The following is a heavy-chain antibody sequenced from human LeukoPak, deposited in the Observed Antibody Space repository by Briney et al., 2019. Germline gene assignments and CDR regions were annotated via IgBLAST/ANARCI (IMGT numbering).Heavy chain of an antibody. D-gene: IGHD6-13*01. V-gene: IGHV4-30-4*01. CDR2: IYYSGST. Sequence: PSETLSLTCTVPGGSISSGDYYWSWIRQPPGKGLEWIGYIYYSGSTYYHPSLKSRVTISVDTSKHQLSLKLSSVTAADTAVYYCARYPTAAAGIVEFDYWGQGTLVTVSS. CDR3: ARYPTAAAGIVEFDY. J-gene: IGHJ4*02. CDR1: GGSISSGDYY.